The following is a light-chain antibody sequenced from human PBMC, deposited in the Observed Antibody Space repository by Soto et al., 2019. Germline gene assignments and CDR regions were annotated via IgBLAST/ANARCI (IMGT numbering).Light chain of an antibody. J-gene: IGKJ5*01. CDR2: DTS. V-gene: IGKV3-15*01. Sequence: EIVLTQSPATLSLSPGERATLSCGASQSVSSSYLAWYQQKPGQAPRLLIYDTSTRATGIPARFSGSGSGTEFTLTISSLQSEDFAVYYCQQYNNWPPITFGQGTRLEI. CDR1: QSVSSSY. CDR3: QQYNNWPPIT.